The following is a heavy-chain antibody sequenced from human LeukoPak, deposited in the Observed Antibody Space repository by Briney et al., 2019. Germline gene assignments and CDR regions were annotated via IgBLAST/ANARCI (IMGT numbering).Heavy chain of an antibody. Sequence: GASLRLSCAASGYTFSSYGMHWVRQAPGKGLEWVAFIRYDGSNKYYADSVKGRFTISRDNSKNTLYLQMNRLRAEDTAVYYRGKDLGGKYQPRLDYWGLGTLVTVSS. D-gene: IGHD2-2*01. CDR1: GYTFSSYG. V-gene: IGHV3-30*02. CDR2: IRYDGSNK. CDR3: GKDLGGKYQPRLDY. J-gene: IGHJ4*02.